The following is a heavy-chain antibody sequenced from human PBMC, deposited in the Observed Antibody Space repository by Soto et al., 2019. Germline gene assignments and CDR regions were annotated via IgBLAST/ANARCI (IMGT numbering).Heavy chain of an antibody. CDR2: IKQDGSEK. V-gene: IGHV3-7*01. Sequence: EVQLVESGGGLVQPGGSLRLSCAASGFTFSSYWMSWVRQAPGKGLEWVANIKQDGSEKYYVDSVKGRFTISRDNAKNSLYLQMNRLRAEDTAVYYCARDIVVVVAAPDHWFDPWGQGTLVTVSS. J-gene: IGHJ5*02. CDR1: GFTFSSYW. CDR3: ARDIVVVVAAPDHWFDP. D-gene: IGHD2-15*01.